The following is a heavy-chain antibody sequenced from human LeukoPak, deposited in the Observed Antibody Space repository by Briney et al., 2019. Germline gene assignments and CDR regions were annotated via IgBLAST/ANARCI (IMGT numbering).Heavy chain of an antibody. CDR2: FYYSGST. Sequence: PSETLSLTCTVSGGSVSTDSYYWSWIRQPPGKGLEWIGNFYYSGSTNYNPSLKSRVTISVDTSKNLFSLKLNSVAAADRAVYYCARMYSASRGDAFDIWGQGTMVTVSS. D-gene: IGHD1-26*01. CDR1: GGSVSTDSYY. J-gene: IGHJ3*02. V-gene: IGHV4-61*01. CDR3: ARMYSASRGDAFDI.